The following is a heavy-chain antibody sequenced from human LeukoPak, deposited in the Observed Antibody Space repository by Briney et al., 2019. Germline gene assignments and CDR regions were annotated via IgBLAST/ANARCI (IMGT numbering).Heavy chain of an antibody. CDR1: GFTVSNNY. CDR3: ARGQWQQLVLGAFDY. V-gene: IGHV3-33*08. J-gene: IGHJ4*02. CDR2: IWYDGSNK. Sequence: GGSLRLSCAASGFTVSNNYLSWVRQARGKGLEWVAVIWYDGSNKYYADSVKGRFTISRDNSKNTLYLQMNSLRAEDTAVYYCARGQWQQLVLGAFDYWGQGTLVTVSS. D-gene: IGHD6-13*01.